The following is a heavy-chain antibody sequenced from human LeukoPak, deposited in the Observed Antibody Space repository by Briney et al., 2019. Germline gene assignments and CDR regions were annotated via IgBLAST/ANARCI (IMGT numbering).Heavy chain of an antibody. CDR2: FYSSGSS. CDR3: TRGGGTMVRGASNWFDP. Sequence: SETLSLTCTVSGGSISDYYRGWIRQPPGKGLEWIGYFYSSGSSTYNPSLKSRVTISVDTSKEQFSLKVNSVTAADTAVYYCTRGGGTMVRGASNWFDPWGQGTLVTVSS. D-gene: IGHD3-10*01. J-gene: IGHJ5*02. CDR1: GGSISDYY. V-gene: IGHV4-59*01.